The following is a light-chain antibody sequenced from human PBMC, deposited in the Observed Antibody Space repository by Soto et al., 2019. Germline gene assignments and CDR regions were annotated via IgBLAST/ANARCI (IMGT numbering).Light chain of an antibody. J-gene: IGKJ1*01. CDR3: QQNDTSPSWT. CDR2: GTS. CDR1: QSVSSKY. Sequence: EIVLAQSPGTLSLSRGERATLSCRASQSVSSKYLAWYQQKPGQAPRLLIYGTSSRATGISDRFRGSGSGTDFTLTISRLEPEDFAVYYCQQNDTSPSWTFGQGTKVDIK. V-gene: IGKV3-20*01.